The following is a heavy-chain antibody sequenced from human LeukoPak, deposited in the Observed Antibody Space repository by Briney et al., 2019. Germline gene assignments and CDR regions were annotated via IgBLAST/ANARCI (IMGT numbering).Heavy chain of an antibody. CDR2: ISDSGVNT. V-gene: IGHV3-23*01. J-gene: IGHJ4*02. CDR3: AKWNYDSSGAFDY. D-gene: IGHD3-22*01. Sequence: GSLRLSGAATGFTFSIYVMIWVRQAPGKGLEWVSAISDSGVNTNYADAVKGRFTISRDNSKNTLYLQMNSLRPEDTAVYYCAKWNYDSSGAFDYWGQGTLVTVSS. CDR1: GFTFSIYV.